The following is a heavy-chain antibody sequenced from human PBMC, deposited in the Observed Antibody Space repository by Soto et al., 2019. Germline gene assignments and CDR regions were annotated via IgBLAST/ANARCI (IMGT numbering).Heavy chain of an antibody. CDR2: IGTRSDI. D-gene: IGHD1-26*01. Sequence: GGSLRLSCAASGFTFSRYSMNWVRQAPGKGLEWVSSIGTRSDIYYAESVKGRFTISRDDSKNTLYLQMNSLRAEDTAIFYCARDPFGYYVNYFDNWGQGTLVTVSS. CDR1: GFTFSRYS. V-gene: IGHV3-21*04. CDR3: ARDPFGYYVNYFDN. J-gene: IGHJ4*02.